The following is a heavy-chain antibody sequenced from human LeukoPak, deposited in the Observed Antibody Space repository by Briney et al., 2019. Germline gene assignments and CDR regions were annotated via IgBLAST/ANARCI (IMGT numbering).Heavy chain of an antibody. D-gene: IGHD2-21*01. V-gene: IGHV4-39*07. Sequence: SETLSLTCTVSGGSISSSSYYWGWIRQPPGKGLEWIGSIYYSGSTYYNPSLKSRVTISVDTSKNQFSLKLSSVTAADTAVYYCARDCGGSSRWFDPWGQGTLVTVSS. CDR2: IYYSGST. CDR3: ARDCGGSSRWFDP. CDR1: GGSISSSSYY. J-gene: IGHJ5*02.